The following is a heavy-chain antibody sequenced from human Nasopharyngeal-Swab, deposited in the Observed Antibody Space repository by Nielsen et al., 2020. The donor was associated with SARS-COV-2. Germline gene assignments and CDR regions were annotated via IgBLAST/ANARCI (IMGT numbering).Heavy chain of an antibody. J-gene: IGHJ3*02. V-gene: IGHV3-11*01. CDR3: ARVGGGFVLMGLDI. CDR1: GSTFSDYY. D-gene: IGHD2-8*01. Sequence: GESLKISCAASGSTFSDYYMSWIRQAPGKGLEWVSYISSSGSTIHYADSVKGRFTISRDNAKNSLYLQMNSLRAEDTAVYYCARVGGGFVLMGLDIWGQGTMVTVSS. CDR2: ISSSGSTI.